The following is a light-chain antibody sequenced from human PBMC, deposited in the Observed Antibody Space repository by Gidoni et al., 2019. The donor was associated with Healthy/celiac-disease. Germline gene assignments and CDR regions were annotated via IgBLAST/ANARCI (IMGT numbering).Light chain of an antibody. CDR2: GAS. CDR3: QQYGSLPPKYT. CDR1: QSVSSTY. V-gene: IGKV3-20*01. Sequence: EFVLTQSPGTLSLSPVERATITCSASQSVSSTYLAWYQQKPGQAPRLLIYGASSRATGIPDRFSGSGSGTDFTLTISRLEPEDFAVYYCQQYGSLPPKYTFGQGTKLEIK. J-gene: IGKJ2*01.